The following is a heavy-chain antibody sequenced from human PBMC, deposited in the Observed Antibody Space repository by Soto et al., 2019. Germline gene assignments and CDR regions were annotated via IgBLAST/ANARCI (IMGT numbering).Heavy chain of an antibody. CDR3: ARLIPCVEAWFYP. CDR2: ISAYTDTP. V-gene: IGHV1-18*01. Sequence: QVQLVQSGAEVKKPGASVKVSCRASGYTFTNFGVTWVRRAPGQGLEWMGWISAYTDTPNYAQKSQGRVTITIDTSTSTADMDLRSLTSDDTAVYYCARLIPCVEAWFYPWGQGTLVTVSS. CDR1: GYTFTNFG. D-gene: IGHD2-2*01. J-gene: IGHJ5*02.